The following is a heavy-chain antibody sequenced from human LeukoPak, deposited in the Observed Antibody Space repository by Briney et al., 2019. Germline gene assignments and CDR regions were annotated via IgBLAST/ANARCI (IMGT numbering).Heavy chain of an antibody. CDR3: ARDPHVDV. V-gene: IGHV3-48*01. CDR1: GFTFSSYS. Sequence: GGSLRLSCAASGFTFSSYSMNWVRQAPGKGLEWVSYISSSSSTIYYADSVKGRFTISRDNAKNSLYLQMNSLRAEDTAVYHCARDPHVDVWGKGTTVTVSS. J-gene: IGHJ6*04. CDR2: ISSSSSTI.